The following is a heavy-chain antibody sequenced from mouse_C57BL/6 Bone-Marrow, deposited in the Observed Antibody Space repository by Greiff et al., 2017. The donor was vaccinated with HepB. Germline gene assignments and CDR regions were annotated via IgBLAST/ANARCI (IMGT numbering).Heavy chain of an antibody. CDR1: GYTFTSYW. J-gene: IGHJ4*01. CDR2: IYPGSGST. V-gene: IGHV1-55*01. CDR3: ARYGYYSNYGCAMDY. Sequence: QVQLQQPGAELVNPGASVKMSCKASGYTFTSYWITWVKQRPGQGLEWIGDIYPGSGSTNYNEKFKSKATLTVDTSSSTAYMQLSSLTSEDSAVYYCARYGYYSNYGCAMDYWGQGTSVTVSS. D-gene: IGHD2-5*01.